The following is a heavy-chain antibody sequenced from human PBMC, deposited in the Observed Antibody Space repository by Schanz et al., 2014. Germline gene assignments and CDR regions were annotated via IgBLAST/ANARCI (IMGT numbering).Heavy chain of an antibody. CDR3: ARGPSTGAFDI. CDR2: INPSSGTT. J-gene: IGHJ3*02. Sequence: QVQLVQSGAEVKKPGASVKVSCKASGYTFTSYYMHWVRQAPGQGLEWMGIINPSSGTTRIAQNFQGRVTMTRDTSTSTVYMELSSLRSEDTAVYYCARGPSTGAFDIWGQGTMVTVSS. V-gene: IGHV1-46*03. CDR1: GYTFTSYY.